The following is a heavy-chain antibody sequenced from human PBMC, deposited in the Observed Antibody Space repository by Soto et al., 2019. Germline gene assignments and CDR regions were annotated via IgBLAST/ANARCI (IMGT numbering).Heavy chain of an antibody. CDR2: ISSSSSYI. V-gene: IGHV3-21*01. CDR1: GFTFSSYS. Sequence: EVQLVESGGGLVKPGGSLRLSCAASGFTFSSYSMNWVRQAPGKGLEWVSSISSSSSYIYYADSVKGRFTISRDNAKNSLYLQMNSLRAEDTAVYYCAREPARGYIWGSRAVSSEENWFDPWGQGTLVTVSS. CDR3: AREPARGYIWGSRAVSSEENWFDP. D-gene: IGHD3-16*01. J-gene: IGHJ5*02.